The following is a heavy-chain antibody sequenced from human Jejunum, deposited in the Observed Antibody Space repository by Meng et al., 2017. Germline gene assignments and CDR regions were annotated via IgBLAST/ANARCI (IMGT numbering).Heavy chain of an antibody. CDR1: GYSFTDYY. J-gene: IGHJ4*02. V-gene: IGHV1-2*06. CDR3: ARGGRDDYNVPHY. D-gene: IGHD5-24*01. Sequence: QVELVQSGAEVREPGGSVKVSCKTSGYSFTDYYMPWMRQAPGQGLEWMGHINPNSGGTTYAQKFQGRVTMTRDTSITTAYMELNRLTSGDTAFYYCARGGRDDYNVPHYWGQGTLVTVPS. CDR2: INPNSGGT.